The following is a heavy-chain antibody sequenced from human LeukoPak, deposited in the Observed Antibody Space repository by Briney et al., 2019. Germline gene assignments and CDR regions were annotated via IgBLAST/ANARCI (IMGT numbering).Heavy chain of an antibody. CDR3: ARYHSNNWQYNWFDP. CDR2: INSDGSST. CDR1: GFTFSRYW. D-gene: IGHD6-13*01. Sequence: PGGSLRLSCAASGFTFSRYWTHWVRQAPGKGLVWVSHINSDGSSTSYADSVKGRFTISRDNAKNTLYLQMNSLTDEDTAVYYCARYHSNNWQYNWFDPWGQGTLVTVSS. J-gene: IGHJ5*02. V-gene: IGHV3-74*01.